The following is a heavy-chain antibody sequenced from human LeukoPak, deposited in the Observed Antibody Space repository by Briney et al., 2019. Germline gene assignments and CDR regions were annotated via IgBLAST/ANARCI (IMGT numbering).Heavy chain of an antibody. CDR2: VSGSGDNT. CDR1: GFTFNNYT. V-gene: IGHV3-23*01. D-gene: IGHD4-11*01. J-gene: IGHJ4*02. CDR3: ARWGNDYSQFDS. Sequence: GGSLRLSCAASGFTFNNYTMTWVRQAPGKGLEWVSVVSGSGDNTNYADSVKGRFTISRDNSKNTLFLQMNSLRTEDTAVYFCARWGNDYSQFDSWGQGTLVTVSS.